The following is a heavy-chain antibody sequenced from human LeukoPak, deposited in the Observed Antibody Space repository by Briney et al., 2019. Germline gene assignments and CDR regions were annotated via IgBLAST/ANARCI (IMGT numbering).Heavy chain of an antibody. D-gene: IGHD3-22*01. CDR3: ARDELDYYDSSGPA. CDR2: IYTSGST. V-gene: IGHV4-4*07. CDR1: GGSISSYY. J-gene: IGHJ5*02. Sequence: SETLSLTCTVSGGSISSYYWSWIRQPAGKGLEWIGRIYTSGSTNYNPSLKGRVTMSVDTSKNQFSLKLSSVTAADTAVYYCARDELDYYDSSGPAWGQGTLVTVSS.